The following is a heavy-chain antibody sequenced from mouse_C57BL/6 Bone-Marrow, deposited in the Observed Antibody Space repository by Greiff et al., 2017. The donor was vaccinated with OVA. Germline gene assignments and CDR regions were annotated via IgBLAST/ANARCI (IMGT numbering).Heavy chain of an antibody. CDR3: AREGFYDCHSFYYYAMDY. V-gene: IGHV1-62-3*01. CDR2: IDPNSGGT. J-gene: IGHJ4*01. D-gene: IGHD2-3*01. CDR1: GYTFTSYW. Sequence: QVQLQQPGAELVKPGASVKLSCKASGYTFTSYWMHWVKQRPGRGLEWIGRIDPNSGGTKYNEKFKSKATLTVDKPTSTAYMQLSSLTSEDSAVYYCAREGFYDCHSFYYYAMDYWGQGTSVTVSS.